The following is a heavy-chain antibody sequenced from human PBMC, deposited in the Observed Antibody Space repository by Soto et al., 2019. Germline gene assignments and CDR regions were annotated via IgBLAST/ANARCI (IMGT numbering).Heavy chain of an antibody. Sequence: SETLSLTCTVSGGSISTYHWSWIRQPPGKGLEWIGSIYSSGSTQYNPSLKSRVTLSVDTSKNHFSLNLSSVTAADTAVYYCARSIDPWGQGTLVTVSS. CDR2: IYSSGST. V-gene: IGHV4-59*01. CDR1: GGSISTYH. CDR3: ARSIDP. J-gene: IGHJ5*02.